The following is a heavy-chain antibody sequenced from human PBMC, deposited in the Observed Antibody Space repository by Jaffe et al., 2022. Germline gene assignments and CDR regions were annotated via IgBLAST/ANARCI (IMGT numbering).Heavy chain of an antibody. D-gene: IGHD3-3*01. CDR2: MNPNSGNT. CDR3: ARVSRITIFGVVILGAFDI. CDR1: GYTFTSYD. J-gene: IGHJ3*02. Sequence: QVQLVQSGAEVKKPGASVKVSCKASGYTFTSYDINWVRQATGQGLEWMGWMNPNSGNTGYAQKFQGRVTMTRNTSISTAYMELSSLRSEDTAVYYCARVSRITIFGVVILGAFDIWGQGTMVTVSS. V-gene: IGHV1-8*01.